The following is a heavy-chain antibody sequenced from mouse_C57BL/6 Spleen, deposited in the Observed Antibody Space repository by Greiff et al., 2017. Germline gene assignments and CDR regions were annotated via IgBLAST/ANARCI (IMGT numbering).Heavy chain of an antibody. V-gene: IGHV1-59*01. CDR3: AIDSPRD. CDR2: IDPSDSYT. D-gene: IGHD3-2*01. Sequence: QVQLQQPGAELVRPGTSVKLSCKASGYTFTSYWMHWVKQRPGQGLEWIGVIDPSDSYTNYNQKFKGKATLTVDTSSSTAYMQLRSLTSEDSAVYYCAIDSPRDWGQGTTLTVSS. CDR1: GYTFTSYW. J-gene: IGHJ2*01.